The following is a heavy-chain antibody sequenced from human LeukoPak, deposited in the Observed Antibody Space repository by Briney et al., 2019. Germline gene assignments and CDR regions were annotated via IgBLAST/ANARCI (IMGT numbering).Heavy chain of an antibody. D-gene: IGHD2/OR15-2a*01. CDR2: ISAYNGNT. Sequence: GASVKVSCKASGYTFTSYGISWVRQAPGQGLEWMGWISAYNGNTNYAQKLQGRVTMTTDTSTSTAYMELRSLRSDDTAVYYCARNGRPLLYYYYYYMDVWGKGTTVTVSS. CDR1: GYTFTSYG. CDR3: ARNGRPLLYYYYYYMDV. J-gene: IGHJ6*03. V-gene: IGHV1-18*01.